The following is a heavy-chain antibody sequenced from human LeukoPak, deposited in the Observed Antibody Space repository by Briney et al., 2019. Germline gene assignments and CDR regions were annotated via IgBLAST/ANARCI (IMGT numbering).Heavy chain of an antibody. CDR3: ARLPSSRDHGAFDI. V-gene: IGHV5-51*01. D-gene: IGHD6-13*01. CDR1: GYRFTSYW. CDR2: IYPGDSDT. Sequence: GESLKISLKSSGYRFTSYWIGWVRQMPGKGLGWMGIIYPGDSDTRYSPSFQGQVTISADKSISTAYLQWSSLKASDTAMYYCARLPSSRDHGAFDIWGQGTMVSVSS. J-gene: IGHJ3*02.